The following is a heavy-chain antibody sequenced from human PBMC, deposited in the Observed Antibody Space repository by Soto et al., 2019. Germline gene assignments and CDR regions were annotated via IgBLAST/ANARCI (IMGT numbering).Heavy chain of an antibody. D-gene: IGHD2-2*01. V-gene: IGHV3-64D*06. CDR3: VKGNQLLRYYFEY. CDR2: ITSNGDNT. J-gene: IGHJ4*02. CDR1: GFTFSNFA. Sequence: GGSLRLSCSASGFTFSNFAMHWVRQAPGKGLEYVSGITSNGDNTYHADSVQGRFTISRDNSKSTLYLQMTSLRVEDTAVYYCVKGNQLLRYYFEYWGRGALVTVSS.